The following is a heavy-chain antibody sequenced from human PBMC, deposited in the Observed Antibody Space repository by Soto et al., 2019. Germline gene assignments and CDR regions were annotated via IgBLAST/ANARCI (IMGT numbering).Heavy chain of an antibody. CDR2: IYPGDSDT. J-gene: IGHJ5*02. V-gene: IGHV5-51*01. CDR1: GYSFTSYW. D-gene: IGHD3-10*01. Sequence: LKISCKGSGYSFTSYWIGWVRQMPGKGLEWMGIIYPGDSDTRYSPSFQGQVTISADKSISTAYLQWSSLKASDTAMYYCARHYQRDYYYGSGIWKNWFDPWGQGTLVTVSS. CDR3: ARHYQRDYYYGSGIWKNWFDP.